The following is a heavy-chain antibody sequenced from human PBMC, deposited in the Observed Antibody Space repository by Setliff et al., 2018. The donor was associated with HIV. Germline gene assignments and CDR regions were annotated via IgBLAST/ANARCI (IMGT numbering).Heavy chain of an antibody. D-gene: IGHD6-6*01. CDR2: INVDGSSI. CDR3: ARLPQDVRSSIDF. Sequence: GGSLRLSWGFTFTDYWMHWVRQVPGQGLVWVSRINVDGSSISYADSVKGRFTISRDNAKNTLFLQMNSLRAEDTAVYYCARLPQDVRSSIDFWGQGTLVTVSS. CDR1: FTFTDYW. J-gene: IGHJ4*02. V-gene: IGHV3-74*01.